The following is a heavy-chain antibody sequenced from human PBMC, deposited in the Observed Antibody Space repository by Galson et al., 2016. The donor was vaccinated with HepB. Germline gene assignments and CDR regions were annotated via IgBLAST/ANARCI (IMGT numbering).Heavy chain of an antibody. D-gene: IGHD3-22*01. V-gene: IGHV5-51*01. CDR2: IYPGDSDT. CDR1: GYSFTIYW. Sequence: QSGAEVKKPGESLKISCKGSGYSFTIYWIAWVRQMPGKGLEWMGIIYPGDSDTRYSPYLQGQVTIAADKSITTAYLQWRSLKAPDTALYYCARPHGGTMIVEADAFDIWGQGTMVTVSS. J-gene: IGHJ3*02. CDR3: ARPHGGTMIVEADAFDI.